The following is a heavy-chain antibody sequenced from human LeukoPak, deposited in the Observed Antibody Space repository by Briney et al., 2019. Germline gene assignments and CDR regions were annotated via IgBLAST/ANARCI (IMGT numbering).Heavy chain of an antibody. CDR3: ATWAFYHDLDV. Sequence: GGSLRLSCAASGMNFERYAMHWVRQRPGKGLEWVGVISADGKADHADAVKGRFTVSRDDSKDSLSLQMSSLRDEDTALYYCATWAFYHDLDVWGQGTTVIVSS. D-gene: IGHD1-26*01. CDR1: GMNFERYA. V-gene: IGHV3-43*02. J-gene: IGHJ6*02. CDR2: ISADGKA.